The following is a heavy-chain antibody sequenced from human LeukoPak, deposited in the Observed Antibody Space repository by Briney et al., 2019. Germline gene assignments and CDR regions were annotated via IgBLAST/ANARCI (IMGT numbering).Heavy chain of an antibody. Sequence: GASVKVSCKDSGYTFTGYYMHWVRQAPGQGLEWMGWINPNSGGTNFAQKFQGRVTMTRDTSISTAYMELSRLTSDDTAVYYCARSDSPRNYYGSGTYSTRDYWGQGTLVTVSS. CDR1: GYTFTGYY. D-gene: IGHD3-10*01. J-gene: IGHJ4*02. CDR3: ARSDSPRNYYGSGTYSTRDY. V-gene: IGHV1-2*02. CDR2: INPNSGGT.